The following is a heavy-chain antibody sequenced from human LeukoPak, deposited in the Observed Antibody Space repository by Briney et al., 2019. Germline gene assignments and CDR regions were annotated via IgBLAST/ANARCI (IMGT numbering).Heavy chain of an antibody. CDR1: GFTFDDYA. D-gene: IGHD3-9*01. CDR3: ARDRRLGPY. Sequence: GGSLRLSCAASGFTFDDYAMHWVRQAPGKGLEWVSGISWNSGSIGYADSVKGRFTISRDNAKNSLYLQMNSLRAEDTAVYYCARDRRLGPYWGQGALVTVSS. CDR2: ISWNSGSI. J-gene: IGHJ4*02. V-gene: IGHV3-9*01.